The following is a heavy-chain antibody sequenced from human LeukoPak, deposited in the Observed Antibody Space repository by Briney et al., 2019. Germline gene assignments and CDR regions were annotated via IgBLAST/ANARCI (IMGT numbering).Heavy chain of an antibody. V-gene: IGHV4-34*01. Sequence: SETLSLTCAVYGGSFSGYYWSWIRQPPGKGLEWIGEINHSGSTNYNPSLKSRVTISVDTSKNQFSLKLSSVTAADTAVYYCARGVTAIFGGYYYYYMDVWGKGTTVTVSS. CDR1: GGSFSGYY. CDR3: ARGVTAIFGGYYYYYMDV. CDR2: INHSGST. J-gene: IGHJ6*03. D-gene: IGHD3-3*01.